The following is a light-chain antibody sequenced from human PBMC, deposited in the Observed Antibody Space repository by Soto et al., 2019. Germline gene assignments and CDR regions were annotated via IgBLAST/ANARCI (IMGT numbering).Light chain of an antibody. CDR1: SSNIGSNF. CDR3: AAWDDSLSAVV. Sequence: VLTQPPSASGTPGQRVTISCSGSSSNIGSNFVYWYQQLPGTAPRLLIYRNNQRPSGVPDRFSGSKSGTSASLAISGLRSEDEADYYCAAWDDSLSAVVFGGGTKLTVL. J-gene: IGLJ2*01. CDR2: RNN. V-gene: IGLV1-47*01.